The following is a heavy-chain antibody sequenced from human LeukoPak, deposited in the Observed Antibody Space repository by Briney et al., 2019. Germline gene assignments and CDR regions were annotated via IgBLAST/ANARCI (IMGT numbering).Heavy chain of an antibody. Sequence: SETLSLTCTVSGGSISSYYWSWIRQPPGKGLEWIGYIYYSGSTNYNPSLKSRVTISVDTSKNQFPLKLSSVTAADTAVYYCARDAWLRPYQYYFDYWGQGTLVTVSS. CDR1: GGSISSYY. J-gene: IGHJ4*02. CDR2: IYYSGST. D-gene: IGHD3-9*01. CDR3: ARDAWLRPYQYYFDY. V-gene: IGHV4-59*01.